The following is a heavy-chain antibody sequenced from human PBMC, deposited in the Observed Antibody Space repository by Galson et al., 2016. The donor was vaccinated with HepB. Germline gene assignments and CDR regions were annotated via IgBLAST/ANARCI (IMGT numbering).Heavy chain of an antibody. V-gene: IGHV6-1*01. CDR2: TYYRSKWYN. CDR3: ARARSRGGSDAFDY. CDR1: GDSVSSNSAA. Sequence: CAISGDSVSSNSAAWNWFRQSTSRGLEWLGRTYYRSKWYNDSRLSLKTRININADKSRNEVSRQLKSVTLEDTAVYYCARARSRGGSDAFDYWGQGTLVTISS. D-gene: IGHD6-19*01. J-gene: IGHJ4*02.